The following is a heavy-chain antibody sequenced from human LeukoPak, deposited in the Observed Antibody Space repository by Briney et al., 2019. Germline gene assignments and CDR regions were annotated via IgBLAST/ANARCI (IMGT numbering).Heavy chain of an antibody. V-gene: IGHV3-48*01. Sequence: GGSLRLSCVASGFTFKSHNMNWVRQAPGKGLEWVSFTSGDSKVIYYADSVKGRFTISRDNAKNSLYLQMDSLRADDTAVYYCGRDGGVAYGLDVWGQGTTVTVSS. J-gene: IGHJ6*02. CDR1: GFTFKSHN. CDR3: GRDGGVAYGLDV. D-gene: IGHD3-3*01. CDR2: TSGDSKVI.